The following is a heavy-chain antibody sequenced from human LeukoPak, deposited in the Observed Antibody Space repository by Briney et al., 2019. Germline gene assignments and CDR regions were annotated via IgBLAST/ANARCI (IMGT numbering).Heavy chain of an antibody. V-gene: IGHV1-69*05. CDR2: IIPIFGTA. D-gene: IGHD5-24*01. J-gene: IGHJ4*02. CDR3: ARNSAITCLFDY. Sequence: SVKVSCKASGGTFSSYAISWVRQAPGQGLEWMGRIIPIFGTANYAQKFQGRVTITTDKSTSTAYMELSSLRSEDTAVYYCARNSAITCLFDYWGQGTLVTVSS. CDR1: GGTFSSYA.